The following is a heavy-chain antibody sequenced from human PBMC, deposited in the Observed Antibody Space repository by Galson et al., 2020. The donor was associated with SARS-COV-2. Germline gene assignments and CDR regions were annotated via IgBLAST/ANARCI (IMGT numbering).Heavy chain of an antibody. CDR1: GGSISTYY. CDR2: IYYSGST. CDR3: ARGFDN. J-gene: IGHJ4*02. Sequence: SQTLSLTCTVSGGSISTYYWSWIRQPPGKGLEWIGYIYYSGSTNYNPSLKSRVTISVDTSKNKFSLKLTSVTAADTAVYYCARGFDNWGQGTLVTVSS. V-gene: IGHV4-59*01.